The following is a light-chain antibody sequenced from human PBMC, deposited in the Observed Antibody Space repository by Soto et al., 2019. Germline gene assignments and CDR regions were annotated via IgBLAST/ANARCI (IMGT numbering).Light chain of an antibody. Sequence: EIVMTQSPATLSVSPGERATLSCRASQSVAGILAWYQQNPGQAPRLLIYGASTRATGIPTRFSGGGSGTEFTLTISSLQSEDFVIYYCQQHNKWPLTFGGGTKVEIK. CDR3: QQHNKWPLT. CDR2: GAS. CDR1: QSVAGI. V-gene: IGKV3-15*01. J-gene: IGKJ4*01.